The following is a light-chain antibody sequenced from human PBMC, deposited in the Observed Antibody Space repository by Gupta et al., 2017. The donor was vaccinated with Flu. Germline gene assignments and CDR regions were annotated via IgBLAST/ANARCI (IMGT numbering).Light chain of an antibody. V-gene: IGLV3-9*01. CDR2: RNT. CDR1: FMGGED. CDR3: QMWDSGTAV. Sequence: SDDLTQPTLVSVALGQTAKITCEGNFMGGEDVHWYQHSSGQAPRLVIYRNTNRFSGIPERFSASKSGNTATLTIDGVQGGDEVDYYCQMWDSGTAVFGTGTKVTVL. J-gene: IGLJ1*01.